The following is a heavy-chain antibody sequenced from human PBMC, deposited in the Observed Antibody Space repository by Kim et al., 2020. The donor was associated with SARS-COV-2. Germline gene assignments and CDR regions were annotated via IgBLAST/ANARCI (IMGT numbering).Heavy chain of an antibody. Sequence: SDTLSLTCTVSGYSISSGYYWGWIRQPPGKGLEWIGSIYHSGSTYYNPSLKSRVTISVDTSKNQFSLKLSSVTAADTAVYYCARDLHYGSGYFDLWGRGT. CDR3: ARDLHYGSGYFDL. J-gene: IGHJ2*01. CDR2: IYHSGST. D-gene: IGHD4-17*01. CDR1: GYSISSGYY. V-gene: IGHV4-38-2*02.